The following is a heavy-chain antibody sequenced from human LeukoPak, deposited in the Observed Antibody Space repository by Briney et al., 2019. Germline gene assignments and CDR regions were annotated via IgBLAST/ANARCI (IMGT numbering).Heavy chain of an antibody. V-gene: IGHV4-59*08. D-gene: IGHD2-2*01. J-gene: IGHJ6*02. Sequence: SETLSLTCTVSGGSISSYYWSWIRQPPGKGLEWIGYIYYSGSTNYDPSLKNRVTISVDTSKNQFSLKLSSVTAADTAVYYCARRSPLRYCSSTSCYGDASVYYGMDVWGQGTTVTVSS. CDR1: GGSISSYY. CDR3: ARRSPLRYCSSTSCYGDASVYYGMDV. CDR2: IYYSGST.